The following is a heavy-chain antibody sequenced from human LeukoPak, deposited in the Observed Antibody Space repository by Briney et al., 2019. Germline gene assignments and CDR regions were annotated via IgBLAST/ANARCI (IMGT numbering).Heavy chain of an antibody. Sequence: SETLSLTCTVSGGSISSYYWSWIRQPPEKGLEWIGSIDSSGSPTYKSSLKSRVTISADNSKNQFSLKLSSVTAADTAVYYCARRILGAPYYFDYWGQGTLVTVSS. CDR2: IDSSGSP. CDR3: ARRILGAPYYFDY. V-gene: IGHV4-59*12. D-gene: IGHD1-26*01. J-gene: IGHJ4*02. CDR1: GGSISSYY.